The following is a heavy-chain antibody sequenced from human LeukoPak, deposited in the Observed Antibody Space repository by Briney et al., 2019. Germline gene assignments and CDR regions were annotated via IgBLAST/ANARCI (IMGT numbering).Heavy chain of an antibody. V-gene: IGHV4-4*02. Sequence: SETLSLTCAVSGGSISSSNWWSWVRQPPGKGLEWIGEIYHSGSTNYNPSLKSRVTISVDKSKNQFSLKLSSVTAADTAVYYCARDRSTVTPPLPDAFDIWGQGTMVTVSS. J-gene: IGHJ3*02. D-gene: IGHD4-17*01. CDR2: IYHSGST. CDR1: GGSISSSNW. CDR3: ARDRSTVTPPLPDAFDI.